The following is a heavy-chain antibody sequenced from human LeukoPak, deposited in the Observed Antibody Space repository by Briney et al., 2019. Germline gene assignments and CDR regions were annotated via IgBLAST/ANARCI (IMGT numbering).Heavy chain of an antibody. Sequence: GASVRVSCKVSGYTLTELSMHWVRQAPGKGLEWMGGFDPEDGETIYAQKFQGRVTMTEDTSTDTAYMELSSLRSEDTAVYYCATGGYYGSGSYYNGMDVWGQGTTVTVSS. CDR3: ATGGYYGSGSYYNGMDV. D-gene: IGHD3-10*01. J-gene: IGHJ6*02. V-gene: IGHV1-24*01. CDR2: FDPEDGET. CDR1: GYTLTELS.